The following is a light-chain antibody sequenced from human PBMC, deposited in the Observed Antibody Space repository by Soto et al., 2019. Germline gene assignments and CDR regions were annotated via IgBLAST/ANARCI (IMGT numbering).Light chain of an antibody. CDR2: DSN. CDR1: SSNIGNNY. CDR3: GTWDSSLSGGV. V-gene: IGLV1-51*01. J-gene: IGLJ2*01. Sequence: QSVLTQSPSVSAAPGQTVTISCFGSSSNIGNNYVSWYQQLPGTAPKLLIYDSNKRPSGIPDRFSGSKSGTSATLGITGLQTGDEADYYCGTWDSSLSGGVFGGGTQLTVL.